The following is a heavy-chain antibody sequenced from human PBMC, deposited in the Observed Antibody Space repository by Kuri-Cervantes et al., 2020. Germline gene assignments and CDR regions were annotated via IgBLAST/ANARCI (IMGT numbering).Heavy chain of an antibody. D-gene: IGHD2-2*02. V-gene: IGHV4-30-2*01. J-gene: IGHJ6*02. CDR3: ARHHLVVVPAAIPRYYGMDV. Sequence: LRLSCAVSGGSISSGGYSWSWIRQPPGKGLEWIGYIYHSGGTYYNPSLKSRVTISVDRSKNQFSLKLSSVTAADTAVYYCARHHLVVVPAAIPRYYGMDVGGQGTTVTVSS. CDR2: IYHSGGT. CDR1: GGSISSGGYS.